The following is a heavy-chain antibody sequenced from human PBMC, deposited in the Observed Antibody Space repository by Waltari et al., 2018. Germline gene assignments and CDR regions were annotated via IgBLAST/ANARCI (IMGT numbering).Heavy chain of an antibody. D-gene: IGHD3-22*01. CDR2: IKQDGGEK. Sequence: EVQLVESGGGLVQPGGSLRLSCAASGFSFSSYWMSWVRQAPGKGLEWVANIKQDGGEKYYVDSVKGRFTISRDNARNSLYLEMNSLRAEDRVVYYCGRGGWRFDCWGQGTLVTVSS. J-gene: IGHJ4*02. V-gene: IGHV3-7*04. CDR1: GFSFSSYW. CDR3: GRGGWRFDC.